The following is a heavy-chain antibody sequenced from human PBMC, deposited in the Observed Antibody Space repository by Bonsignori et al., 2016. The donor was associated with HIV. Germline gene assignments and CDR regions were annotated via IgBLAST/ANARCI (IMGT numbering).Heavy chain of an antibody. Sequence: SVKVSCKASGGTFSSYAISWVRQAPGQGLEWMGGIIPIFGTANYAQKFQGRVTITADESTSTAYMELSSLRSEDTAVYYCASQGYYDSSEAFDIWGQGTMVTVSS. D-gene: IGHD3-22*01. CDR2: IIPIFGTA. V-gene: IGHV1-69*13. CDR3: ASQGYYDSSEAFDI. J-gene: IGHJ3*02. CDR1: GGTFSSYA.